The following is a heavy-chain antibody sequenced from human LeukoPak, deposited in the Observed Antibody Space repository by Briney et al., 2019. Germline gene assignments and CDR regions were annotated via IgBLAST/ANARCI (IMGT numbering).Heavy chain of an antibody. J-gene: IGHJ4*02. D-gene: IGHD3-22*01. CDR3: ARGTHYYDSSGYNYYFDY. Sequence: ASVKVSCKASGYTFTSHYIHWVRQAPGQGLEWMGIINPSGGSTGYAQQFQGRVTMTRDTSTSTVYMELSSLRSEDTAVYYCARGTHYYDSSGYNYYFDYWGQGTLVTVSS. V-gene: IGHV1-46*01. CDR1: GYTFTSHY. CDR2: INPSGGST.